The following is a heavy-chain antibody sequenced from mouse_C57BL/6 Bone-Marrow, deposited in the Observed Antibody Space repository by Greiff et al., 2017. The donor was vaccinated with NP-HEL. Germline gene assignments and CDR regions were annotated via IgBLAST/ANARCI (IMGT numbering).Heavy chain of an antibody. V-gene: IGHV1-26*01. CDR1: GYTFTDYY. CDR2: INPNNGGT. J-gene: IGHJ4*01. Sequence: VQLQQSGPELVKPGASVKISCKASGYTFTDYYMNWVKQSHGKSLEWIGDINPNNGGTSYNQKFKGKATLTVDKSSSTAYMELRSLTSEDSAVYYCAMAKPFYAMDYWGQGTSVTVSS. CDR3: AMAKPFYAMDY.